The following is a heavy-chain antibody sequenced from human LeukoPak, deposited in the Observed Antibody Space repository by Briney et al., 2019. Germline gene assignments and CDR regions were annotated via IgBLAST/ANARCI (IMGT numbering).Heavy chain of an antibody. Sequence: PGRSPRLSCAASGFTFSSYAMHWVRQAPGKGLEWVAVISYDGSNKYYADSVKGRFTISRDNSKNTLYLQMNSLRAEDTAVYYCARDDRAVAAQDYWGQGTLVTVSS. V-gene: IGHV3-30-3*01. CDR1: GFTFSSYA. J-gene: IGHJ4*02. CDR2: ISYDGSNK. D-gene: IGHD6-19*01. CDR3: ARDDRAVAAQDY.